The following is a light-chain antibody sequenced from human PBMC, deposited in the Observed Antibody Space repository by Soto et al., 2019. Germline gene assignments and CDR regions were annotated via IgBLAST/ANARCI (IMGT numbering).Light chain of an antibody. V-gene: IGKV3-15*01. Sequence: EIVMTQSPATLSVSPGERATLSCRASQRVSSSLAWYQQKPGQAPRLLIYGASTRATGIPARFSGSGSGTEFTLTISSLQSEDFAVYYCQQYNNWPPYSFGQGTKLEI. J-gene: IGKJ2*01. CDR1: QRVSSS. CDR2: GAS. CDR3: QQYNNWPPYS.